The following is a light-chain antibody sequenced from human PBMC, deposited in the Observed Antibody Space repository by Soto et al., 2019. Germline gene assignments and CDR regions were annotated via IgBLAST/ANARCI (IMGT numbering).Light chain of an antibody. CDR3: QVWDSSSDHVV. CDR1: NIGRKS. V-gene: IGLV3-21*02. CDR2: EDS. Sequence: SYEPTHLPSVSVAPGQTARIRCGENNIGRKSVHWYQQKPGEAPGIVVYEDSDRPSGIPERFSGSNSGNTATLTISRVEAGDEADYSCQVWDSSSDHVVFGGGTTVTVL. J-gene: IGLJ2*01.